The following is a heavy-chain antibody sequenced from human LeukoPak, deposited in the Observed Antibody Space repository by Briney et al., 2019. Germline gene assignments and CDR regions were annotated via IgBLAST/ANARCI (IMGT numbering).Heavy chain of an antibody. Sequence: GGSLRLSCATSGFTFSSYWMSWVRQAPGKGLEWVAYINQDGSEKNYADSVKGRFTISRDNSKNTLYLQMNSLRAEDTAVYYCAKDLYSYVGNPFGYWGQGTLVTVSS. CDR3: AKDLYSYVGNPFGY. D-gene: IGHD5-18*01. CDR1: GFTFSSYW. CDR2: INQDGSEK. J-gene: IGHJ4*02. V-gene: IGHV3-7*03.